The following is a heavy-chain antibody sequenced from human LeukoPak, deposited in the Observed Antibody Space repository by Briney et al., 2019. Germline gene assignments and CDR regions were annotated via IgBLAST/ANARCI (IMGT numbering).Heavy chain of an antibody. D-gene: IGHD3-3*01. CDR1: GGPFNVYY. J-gene: IGHJ4*02. CDR3: ARWRLLHDFWGGYYESGPFDY. CDR2: INHSRNT. Sequence: MPSEPLSLTCTVYGGPFNVYYWSWIPQPPRKGLEWIGEINHSRNTNYAPSLKSRFTISVDPSENQLSLKLSCVTAADTAVYYCARWRLLHDFWGGYYESGPFDYWGQGTLVTVSS. V-gene: IGHV4-34*01.